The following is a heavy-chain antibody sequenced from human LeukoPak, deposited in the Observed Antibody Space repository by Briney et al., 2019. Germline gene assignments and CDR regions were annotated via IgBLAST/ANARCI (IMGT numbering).Heavy chain of an antibody. J-gene: IGHJ5*02. CDR1: GGSISSSSYY. D-gene: IGHD3-3*01. Sequence: KPSETLSLTCTVSGGSISSSSYYWGWIRQPPGKGLDRIRSIYHSLRTYLNPSLKSRVPISVDTYKNQFSLKLSSVTAADTAVYHCARATSGEKWYYDFWSGRNHNNWFDPWGQGTLVTVSS. V-gene: IGHV4-39*07. CDR3: ARATSGEKWYYDFWSGRNHNNWFDP. CDR2: IYHSLRT.